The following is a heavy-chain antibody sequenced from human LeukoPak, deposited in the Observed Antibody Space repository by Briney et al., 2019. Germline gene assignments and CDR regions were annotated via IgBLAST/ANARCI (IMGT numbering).Heavy chain of an antibody. CDR1: GYTITGHY. D-gene: IGHD6-13*01. Sequence: GASVKVSCKASGYTITGHYMHWVRQAPGQGLEWMGWNNLNTGNTNYAQKFQGRVTMTRDTSISTAYMELSSLRSDDTAVYHCARGQLLHYYYGMDVWGRGTTVTVSS. CDR3: ARGQLLHYYYGMDV. J-gene: IGHJ6*02. CDR2: NNLNTGNT. V-gene: IGHV1-2*02.